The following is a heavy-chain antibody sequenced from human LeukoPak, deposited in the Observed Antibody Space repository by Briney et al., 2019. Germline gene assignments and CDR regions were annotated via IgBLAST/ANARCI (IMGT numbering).Heavy chain of an antibody. D-gene: IGHD3-16*02. CDR2: IYYSGST. Sequence: SETLSLTCTVFGGSISSSSYYWGWIRQPPGKGLEWIGSIYYSGSTYYNPSLKSRVTISVDTSKNQSSLKLSSVTAADTAVYYCARLSRYRDFDYWGQGTLVTVSS. J-gene: IGHJ4*02. CDR1: GGSISSSSYY. V-gene: IGHV4-39*07. CDR3: ARLSRYRDFDY.